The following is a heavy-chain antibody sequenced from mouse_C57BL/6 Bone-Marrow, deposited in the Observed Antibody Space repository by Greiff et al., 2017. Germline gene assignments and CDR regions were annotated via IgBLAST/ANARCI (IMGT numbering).Heavy chain of an antibody. CDR1: GFTFSSYA. Sequence: EVQVVESGGGLVKPGGSLKLSCAASGFTFSSYAMSWVRQTPEKRLEWVATISDGGSYTYYPDNVKGRFTISRDNAKNNLYLQMRQLKSEDTAMYYSARDRVITTVVATPAWCAYWGQGTLVTVAA. J-gene: IGHJ3*01. CDR3: ARDRVITTVVATPAWCAY. D-gene: IGHD1-1*01. CDR2: ISDGGSYT. V-gene: IGHV5-4*01.